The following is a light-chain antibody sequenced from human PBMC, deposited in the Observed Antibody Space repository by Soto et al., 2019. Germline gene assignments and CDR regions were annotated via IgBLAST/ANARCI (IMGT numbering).Light chain of an antibody. CDR3: PQCTDFPLT. Sequence: IQLTQSPSSLSASVGDRVTITCRAGQDISSALAWYQQKPGKAPKLLLYDAFSLDAGVPSRFSGIVSGTDFTLSITSLRPEDFATYYCPQCTDFPLTFGGGTQVQIK. J-gene: IGKJ4*01. V-gene: IGKV1D-13*01. CDR2: DAF. CDR1: QDISSA.